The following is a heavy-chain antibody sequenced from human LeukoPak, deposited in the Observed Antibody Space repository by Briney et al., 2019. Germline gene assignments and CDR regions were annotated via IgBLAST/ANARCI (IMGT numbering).Heavy chain of an antibody. CDR3: ARGDSSSWYGTAEYFQH. D-gene: IGHD6-13*01. Sequence: GASVKVSCKASGYTFTSYGISWVRQAPGQGLEWMGWIGAYNGNTNYAQRLQGRVTMTTDTSTSTAYMELRSLRSDDTAVYYCARGDSSSWYGTAEYFQHWGQGTLVTVSS. CDR1: GYTFTSYG. V-gene: IGHV1-18*01. CDR2: IGAYNGNT. J-gene: IGHJ1*01.